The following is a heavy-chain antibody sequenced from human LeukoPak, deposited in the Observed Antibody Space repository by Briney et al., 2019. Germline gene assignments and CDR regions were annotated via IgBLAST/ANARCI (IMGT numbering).Heavy chain of an antibody. CDR3: ARWGLERRLVEYYYYGMDV. Sequence: ASVKVSCKASGGTFSSYAISWVRQAPGQGLEWMGRIIPILGIANYAQKFQGRVTITADKSTSTAYMELSSLRSEDTAVYYCARWGLERRLVEYYYYGMDVWGQGTTVTVSS. J-gene: IGHJ6*02. CDR2: IIPILGIA. D-gene: IGHD1-1*01. CDR1: GGTFSSYA. V-gene: IGHV1-69*04.